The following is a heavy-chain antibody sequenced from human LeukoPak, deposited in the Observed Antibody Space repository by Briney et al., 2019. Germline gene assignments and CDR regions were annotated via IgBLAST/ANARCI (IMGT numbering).Heavy chain of an antibody. J-gene: IGHJ5*02. Sequence: GGSLRLSCAASGFTFSTYWMSWVRQAPGKGLEWVANINQDGSGKDYVDSLKGRFTISRDNAKNSLYLQMNSLRAEDTAVYYCARGTTYYYGSGKYNWFDPWGQGTLVTVSS. V-gene: IGHV3-7*01. CDR1: GFTFSTYW. CDR2: INQDGSGK. CDR3: ARGTTYYYGSGKYNWFDP. D-gene: IGHD3-10*01.